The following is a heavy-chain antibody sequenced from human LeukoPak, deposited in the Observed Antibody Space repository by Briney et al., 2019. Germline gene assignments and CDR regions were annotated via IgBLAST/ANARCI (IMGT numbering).Heavy chain of an antibody. D-gene: IGHD3-10*01. CDR1: GFSFSSHG. Sequence: GRSLRLSCAASGFSFSSHGMSWVRQAPGKGLEWVSYITSSSVIYYADSVKGRFTISRDNAKNSLYLEMNSLRDEDTAVYHCARRTRSSESHSFDYWGQGTLVTVSS. J-gene: IGHJ4*02. CDR2: ITSSSVI. V-gene: IGHV3-48*02. CDR3: ARRTRSSESHSFDY.